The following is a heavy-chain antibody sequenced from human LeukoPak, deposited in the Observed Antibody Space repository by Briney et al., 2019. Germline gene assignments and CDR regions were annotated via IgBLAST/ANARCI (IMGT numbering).Heavy chain of an antibody. Sequence: SETLSLTCTVSGYSISSGYYWGWIRQPPGKGLEWIGSIYHSGSTYYNPSLKSRVTISVDTSKNQFSLKLSSVTAADTAVYYCARDSRNVYYYDSSGTYFDYWGQGTLVTVPS. J-gene: IGHJ4*02. V-gene: IGHV4-38-2*02. CDR2: IYHSGST. D-gene: IGHD3-22*01. CDR1: GYSISSGYY. CDR3: ARDSRNVYYYDSSGTYFDY.